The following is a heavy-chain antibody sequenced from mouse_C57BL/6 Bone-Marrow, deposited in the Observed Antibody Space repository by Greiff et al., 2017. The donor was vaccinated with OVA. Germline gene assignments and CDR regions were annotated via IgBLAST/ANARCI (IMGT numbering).Heavy chain of an antibody. J-gene: IGHJ3*01. CDR3: TKTAQATWAWFAY. Sequence: EVQLVESGGGLVQPGGSMKLSCVASGFTFSNYWMNWVRQSPEQGLEWVAPIRLKSDNYASHYAESVRGRFTISRDYSKSSVYLQMNNLRAEDTGIYYCTKTAQATWAWFAYWGQGTLVTVSA. D-gene: IGHD3-2*02. CDR1: GFTFSNYW. V-gene: IGHV6-3*01. CDR2: IRLKSDNYAS.